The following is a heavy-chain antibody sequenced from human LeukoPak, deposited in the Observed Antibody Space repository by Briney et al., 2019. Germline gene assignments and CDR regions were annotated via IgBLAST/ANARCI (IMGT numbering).Heavy chain of an antibody. V-gene: IGHV4-31*03. D-gene: IGHD3-22*01. Sequence: TASETLSLTCTVSGGSISSGGYYWSWIRQHPGKGLEWIGYIYYSGSTYYNPSLKSRVTISVDTSKNQFSLKLSSVTAADTAVYYCARGRYDSSGPDAFDIWGQGTMVTVSS. CDR1: GGSISSGGYY. CDR3: ARGRYDSSGPDAFDI. CDR2: IYYSGST. J-gene: IGHJ3*02.